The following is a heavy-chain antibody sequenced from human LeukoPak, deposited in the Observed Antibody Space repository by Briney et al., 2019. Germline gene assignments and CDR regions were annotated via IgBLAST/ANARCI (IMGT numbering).Heavy chain of an antibody. D-gene: IGHD6-19*01. Sequence: SETLSLTCAVYGGSFSGYYWSWIRQPPGKGLEWIGEINHSGSTNYNPSLKSRVTISVDTSKNQFSLKLSSVTAADTAVYYCARTYSSGWYSGWFDPWGRGTLVTVSS. J-gene: IGHJ5*02. V-gene: IGHV4-34*01. CDR1: GGSFSGYY. CDR2: INHSGST. CDR3: ARTYSSGWYSGWFDP.